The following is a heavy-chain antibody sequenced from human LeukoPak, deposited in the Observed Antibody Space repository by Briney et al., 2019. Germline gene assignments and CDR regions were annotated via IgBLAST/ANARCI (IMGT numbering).Heavy chain of an antibody. CDR3: ARRMITMVRGVES. Sequence: PSETLSLTCTVSGGSISSFYWSWFYWSWIRQPPGKGLEWIGYIYFSGSTYYNPSLKSRVTISVDTSKNQFSLKLSSVTAADTAVYYCARRMITMVRGVESWGQGTLVTVSS. V-gene: IGHV4-39*01. D-gene: IGHD3-10*01. CDR2: IYFSGST. CDR1: GGSISSFYWSWFY. J-gene: IGHJ5*02.